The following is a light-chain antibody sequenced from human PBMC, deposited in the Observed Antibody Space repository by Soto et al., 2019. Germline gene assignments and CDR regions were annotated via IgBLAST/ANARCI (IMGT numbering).Light chain of an antibody. CDR1: SSDLGSYNL. CDR3: SSYADGSHVV. Sequence: QSALTQPASVSGSPGQSVTISCTGTSSDLGSYNLVSWYQQHPGKAPKLIIFQVTKRPSGVSNHFSASKSGNTASLTISGLHAEDAAVYYCSSYADGSHVVFGGGTKLTVL. J-gene: IGLJ2*01. CDR2: QVT. V-gene: IGLV2-23*02.